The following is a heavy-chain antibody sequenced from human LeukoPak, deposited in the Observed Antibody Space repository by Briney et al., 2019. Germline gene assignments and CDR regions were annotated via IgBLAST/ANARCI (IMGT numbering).Heavy chain of an antibody. CDR1: GFTFSHFW. J-gene: IGHJ4*02. V-gene: IGHV3-7*04. D-gene: IGHD5-24*01. CDR3: TRVGYIDEGIDY. Sequence: GGSLRLSCAASGFTFSHFWMTWVRQAPGKGLEWVANIKQDGSKKSYVDSVKGRFTISRDNAKNSLYLQMNSLRAEDTAIYYCTRVGYIDEGIDYWGQGTLVTVSS. CDR2: IKQDGSKK.